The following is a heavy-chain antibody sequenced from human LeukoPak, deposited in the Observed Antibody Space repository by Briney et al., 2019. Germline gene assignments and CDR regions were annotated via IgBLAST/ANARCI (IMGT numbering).Heavy chain of an antibody. CDR2: MYIGGRT. V-gene: IGHV4-61*02. CDR3: AREGESGFQGD. Sequence: SQTLSLTCTVTGTSIRSGSYCWNWIRQAAGKGLEWIGRMYIGGRTTYNPSLKSRVTISLETTENQFSLRLRSVTAADTAVYYCAREGESGFQGDWGQGTLVTVSS. CDR1: GTSIRSGSYC. J-gene: IGHJ4*02. D-gene: IGHD5-12*01.